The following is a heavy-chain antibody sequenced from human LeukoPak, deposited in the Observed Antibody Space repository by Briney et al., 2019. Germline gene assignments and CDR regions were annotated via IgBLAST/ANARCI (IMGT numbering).Heavy chain of an antibody. V-gene: IGHV1-69*13. CDR3: AREGALNSQYWFDP. Sequence: ASEKVSCKASGGTFSSYAISWVRQAPGQGLEWMGGIIPIFGTANYAQKFQGRVTITADESTSTAYMELSSLRSEDTAVYYCAREGALNSQYWFDPWGQGTLVTVSS. CDR1: GGTFSSYA. J-gene: IGHJ5*02. D-gene: IGHD1-26*01. CDR2: IIPIFGTA.